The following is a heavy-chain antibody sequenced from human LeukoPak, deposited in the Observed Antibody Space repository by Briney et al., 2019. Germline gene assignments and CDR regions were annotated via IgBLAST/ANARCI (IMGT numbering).Heavy chain of an antibody. CDR1: GYTFTGYY. CDR2: INPNSGGT. J-gene: IGHJ3*02. V-gene: IGHV1-2*02. Sequence: GASVKVSCKASGYTFTGYYMHWVRQAPGQGLEWMGWINPNSGGTNYAQKFQGRVTMTRDTSISTAYMELSRLRSDDTAVYYCARDPLSGDDSGAFDIWGQGTMVTVSS. D-gene: IGHD7-27*01. CDR3: ARDPLSGDDSGAFDI.